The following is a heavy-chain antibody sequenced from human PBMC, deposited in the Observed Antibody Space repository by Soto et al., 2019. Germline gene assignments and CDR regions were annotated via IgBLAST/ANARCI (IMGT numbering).Heavy chain of an antibody. Sequence: EVQLLESGGGLVQPGGSLRLSCAASGFTFSSYAMSWVRQAPGKGLEWVSAISGSGGSTYYADSVKGRFTISRDNSKNPLYLQMNSLRAEDTAVYYCAKDPAPIVAMIFDYWGQGILVTVS. V-gene: IGHV3-23*01. CDR1: GFTFSSYA. J-gene: IGHJ4*02. CDR2: ISGSGGST. CDR3: AKDPAPIVAMIFDY. D-gene: IGHD5-12*01.